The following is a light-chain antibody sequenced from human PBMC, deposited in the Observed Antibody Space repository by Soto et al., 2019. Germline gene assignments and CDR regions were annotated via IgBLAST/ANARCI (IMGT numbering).Light chain of an antibody. CDR1: SSNIGNNY. CDR3: ASWDGSLPAEV. CDR2: DNN. V-gene: IGLV1-51*01. Sequence: QSVLTQPPSVSAAPGQKVTISCSGSSSNIGNNYVSWYQQLQGTAPKLLIYDNNKRPSGIPDRFSGSKSGTSGTLDITGLQTGDEADYYCASWDGSLPAEVFGGGTKLTVL. J-gene: IGLJ2*01.